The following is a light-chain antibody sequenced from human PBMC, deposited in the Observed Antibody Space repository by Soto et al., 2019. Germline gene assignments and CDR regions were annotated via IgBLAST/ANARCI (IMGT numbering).Light chain of an antibody. V-gene: IGKV1-8*01. CDR3: QQYYSYPPYT. Sequence: AIRMTQSPSSLSASTGDRDTITCRASQGISSYLAWYQQKPVKAPKLLIYAASTLQSGVPSRFSGSGSGTDFTLTISCLQSEDFATYYCQQYYSYPPYTFGQGTKLEIK. CDR1: QGISSY. J-gene: IGKJ2*01. CDR2: AAS.